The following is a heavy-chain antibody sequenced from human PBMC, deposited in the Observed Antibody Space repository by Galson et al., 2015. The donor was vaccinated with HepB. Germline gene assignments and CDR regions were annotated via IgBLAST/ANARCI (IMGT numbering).Heavy chain of an antibody. CDR2: IVVGSGNT. Sequence: SVKVSCKASGFTFTSSAVQWVRQARGQRLEWIGWIVVGSGNTNYAQKFQERVTITRDMSTSTAYMELSSLRSEDTAVYYCAAATYDSSGYYPYFDYWGQGTLVTVSS. V-gene: IGHV1-58*01. D-gene: IGHD3-22*01. CDR1: GFTFTSSA. J-gene: IGHJ4*02. CDR3: AAATYDSSGYYPYFDY.